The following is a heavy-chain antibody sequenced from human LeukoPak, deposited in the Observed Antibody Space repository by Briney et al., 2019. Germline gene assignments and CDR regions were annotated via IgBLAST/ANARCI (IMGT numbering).Heavy chain of an antibody. CDR3: ARADPDLYYFDY. D-gene: IGHD1-14*01. V-gene: IGHV3-21*01. Sequence: PGGSLRLSCAGSGFTFSSYSMNWVRQAPGKGLEWVSSISSSSSYIYYADSVKGRFTISRDNAKNSLYLQMNSLRTEDTAVYYCARADPDLYYFDYRGQGTLVTVSS. J-gene: IGHJ4*02. CDR2: ISSSSSYI. CDR1: GFTFSSYS.